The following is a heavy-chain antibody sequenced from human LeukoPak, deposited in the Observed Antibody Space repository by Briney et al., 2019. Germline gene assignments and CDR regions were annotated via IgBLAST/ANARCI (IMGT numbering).Heavy chain of an antibody. V-gene: IGHV1-18*01. J-gene: IGHJ4*02. CDR1: GYTFIKYG. Sequence: ASVTVSCKTSGYTFIKYGISWVRQAPGQGPEWMGWISAYDGNTIYAQKLQERLTLNTDTPTDTAHMELRSLRSDDTAVYFFARARGDRSGYYRYWGQGTLVTVSS. CDR2: ISAYDGNT. CDR3: ARARGDRSGYYRY. D-gene: IGHD3-22*01.